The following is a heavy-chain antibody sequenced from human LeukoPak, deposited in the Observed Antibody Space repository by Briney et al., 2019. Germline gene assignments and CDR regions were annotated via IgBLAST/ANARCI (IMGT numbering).Heavy chain of an antibody. J-gene: IGHJ5*02. CDR1: GYTFTDYY. D-gene: IGHD3-16*01. V-gene: IGHV1-2*02. Sequence: ASVKVSCKASGYTFTDYYMHWVRQAPGQGLEWMGWISPNSGGTNYAQKFQGRVTMTRDTSISTAYMELSRLRSNDTAVYYCARDYVGDNWFDPWGQGTLVTVSS. CDR2: ISPNSGGT. CDR3: ARDYVGDNWFDP.